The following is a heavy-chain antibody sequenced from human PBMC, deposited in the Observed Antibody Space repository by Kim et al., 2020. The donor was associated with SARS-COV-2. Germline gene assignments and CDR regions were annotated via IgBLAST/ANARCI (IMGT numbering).Heavy chain of an antibody. CDR2: INHSGST. V-gene: IGHV4-34*01. CDR1: GGSFSGYY. Sequence: SETLSLTCAVYGGSFSGYYWSWIRQPPGKGLEWIGEINHSGSTNYNPSLKSRVPISVDTSKNQFSLKLSSVTAADTAVFYCARGRYSSRWYGVHNWFDP. D-gene: IGHD6-13*01. CDR3: ARGRYSSRWYGVHNWFDP. J-gene: IGHJ5*02.